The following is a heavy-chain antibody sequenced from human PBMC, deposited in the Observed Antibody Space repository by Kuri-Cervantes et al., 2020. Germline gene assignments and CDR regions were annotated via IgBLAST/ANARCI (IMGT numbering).Heavy chain of an antibody. Sequence: SLKISCAASGFTFGDYAMHWVRQPPGKGLEWVSSINWSGGSTDYADSVKGRFTISRDNAKNSLYLQMSSLGAEDTAIYYCARDRAWLTFESWGQGTLVTVSS. D-gene: IGHD5-12*01. CDR1: GFTFGDYA. V-gene: IGHV3-9*01. J-gene: IGHJ4*02. CDR2: INWSGGST. CDR3: ARDRAWLTFES.